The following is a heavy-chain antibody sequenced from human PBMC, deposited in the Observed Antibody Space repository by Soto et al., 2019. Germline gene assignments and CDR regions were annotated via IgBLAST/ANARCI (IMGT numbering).Heavy chain of an antibody. J-gene: IGHJ6*02. D-gene: IGHD4-4*01. CDR2: IIPIFGTA. CDR3: ARATPYSNYERKALSRPVYYYYYGMDV. CDR1: GGTFSSYA. Sequence: QVQLVQSGAEVKKPGSSVKVSCKASGGTFSSYAISWVRQAPGQGLEWMGGIIPIFGTANYAQKFQGRVTITADESTTTAYMELSSLRSEDTAVYYCARATPYSNYERKALSRPVYYYYYGMDVWGQGTTVTVSS. V-gene: IGHV1-69*01.